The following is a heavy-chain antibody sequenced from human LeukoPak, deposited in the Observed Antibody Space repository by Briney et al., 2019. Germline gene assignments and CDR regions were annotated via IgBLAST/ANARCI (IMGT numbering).Heavy chain of an antibody. CDR2: FDPEDGET. CDR1: GYTLTELS. CDR3: ATTSDYYDSSGPPLDY. Sequence: ASVKVSCKVSGYTLTELSMHWVRQAPGKGLEWMGGFDPEDGETIYAQKFQGRVTMTEDTSTDTAYMELSSLRSEDTAVYYCATTSDYYDSSGPPLDYWGQGTLVTVSS. J-gene: IGHJ4*02. D-gene: IGHD3-22*01. V-gene: IGHV1-24*01.